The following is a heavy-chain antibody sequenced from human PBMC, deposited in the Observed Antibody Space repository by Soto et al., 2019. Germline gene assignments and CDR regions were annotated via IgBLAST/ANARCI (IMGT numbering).Heavy chain of an antibody. J-gene: IGHJ4*02. Sequence: SSETLSLTCTVSGGSISSSSYYWGWIRQPPGKGLEWIGSIYYSGSTYYNPSLKSRVTISVDTSKNQFSLKLSSVTAADTAVYYCARDRADILTGYPVPYYFDYWGQGTLVTVSS. D-gene: IGHD3-9*01. V-gene: IGHV4-39*02. CDR1: GGSISSSSYY. CDR3: ARDRADILTGYPVPYYFDY. CDR2: IYYSGST.